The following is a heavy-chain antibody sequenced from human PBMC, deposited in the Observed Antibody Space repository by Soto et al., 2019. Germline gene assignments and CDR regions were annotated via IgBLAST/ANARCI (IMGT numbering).Heavy chain of an antibody. V-gene: IGHV3-64D*09. CDR2: ISSNGGST. D-gene: IGHD1-26*01. Sequence: GGSLRLSCSASGFTFSSYAMHWVRQAPGKGLEYVSAISSNGGSTYYADSVKGRFTISRDNSKNTLYLQMSSLRAEDMAVYYCVKGGGLQSNPFDYWGQGTLVTVSS. CDR1: GFTFSSYA. CDR3: VKGGGLQSNPFDY. J-gene: IGHJ4*02.